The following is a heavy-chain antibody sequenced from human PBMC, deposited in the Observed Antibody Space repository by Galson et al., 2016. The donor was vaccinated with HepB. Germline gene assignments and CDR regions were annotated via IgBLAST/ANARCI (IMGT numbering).Heavy chain of an antibody. CDR1: GGSISSDVYY. V-gene: IGHV4-30-4*01. J-gene: IGHJ4*02. CDR2: IYSGGIT. Sequence: TLSLTCTVSGGSISSDVYYWRWFRQPPGRGLVWIAYIYSGGITRYHPSLRSRSVISVDTPKNQFSLNLNSVTAADTAVYYCARGPTVTTDFWGQGTLVTVSS. CDR3: ARGPTVTTDF. D-gene: IGHD4-17*01.